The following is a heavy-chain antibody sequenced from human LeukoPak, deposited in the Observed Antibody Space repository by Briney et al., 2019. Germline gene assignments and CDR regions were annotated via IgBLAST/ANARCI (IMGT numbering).Heavy chain of an antibody. CDR1: GYTFNSYG. CDR2: ISGYNGNT. J-gene: IGHJ3*02. Sequence: ASVKVSCKASGYTFNSYGISWVRQAPGQGLEWMGWISGYNGNTKYVQKFQGRVTMTTDTSTSTAYMELRSLRSDDTAVYYCARDRGYCSGGSCYSGQSGAFDIWGQGTMVTVSS. CDR3: ARDRGYCSGGSCYSGQSGAFDI. D-gene: IGHD2-15*01. V-gene: IGHV1-18*01.